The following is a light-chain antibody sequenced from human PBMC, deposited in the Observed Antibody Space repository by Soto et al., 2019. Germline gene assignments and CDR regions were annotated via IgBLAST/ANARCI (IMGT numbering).Light chain of an antibody. CDR2: GAS. V-gene: IGKV3-15*01. CDR3: QQYNNWWT. Sequence: EIVMARSPATLSVSPGERATLSCRASQSVSRNLAWYQQKPGQAPRLLIYGASTRATGIPARFSGSGSGTEFTLTISSLQSEDFAVYYCQQYNNWWTFGQGTKVEIK. J-gene: IGKJ1*01. CDR1: QSVSRN.